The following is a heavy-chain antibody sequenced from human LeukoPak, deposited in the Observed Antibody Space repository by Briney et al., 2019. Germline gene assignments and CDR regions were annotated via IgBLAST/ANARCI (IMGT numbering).Heavy chain of an antibody. CDR3: ARDQGYYDSSGYFTYYYMDV. J-gene: IGHJ6*03. Sequence: ESSVKVSCKASGGTFSSYAISWVRQAPGQGLEWMGRIISIFGTANYAQKFQGRVTITTDESTSTAYMELSSLRSEDTAVYYCARDQGYYDSSGYFTYYYMDVWGKGTTVTVSS. CDR1: GGTFSSYA. CDR2: IISIFGTA. D-gene: IGHD3-22*01. V-gene: IGHV1-69*05.